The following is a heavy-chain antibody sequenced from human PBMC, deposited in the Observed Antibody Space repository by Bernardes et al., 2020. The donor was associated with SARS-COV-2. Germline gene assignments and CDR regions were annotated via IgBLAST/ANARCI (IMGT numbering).Heavy chain of an antibody. CDR3: ARRSGGPNWFDP. J-gene: IGHJ5*02. CDR2: IFYDGIT. V-gene: IGHV4-39*01. D-gene: IGHD2-15*01. CDR1: GDSISSTSYY. Sequence: SETLSLTCAVSGDSISSTSYYWGWIRQPPGKGLEWIGNIFYDGITYYNPSLKSRLTISVDTSKNQFSLRLNSVTAADTAVYYCARRSGGPNWFDPWGQGTLVSVSS.